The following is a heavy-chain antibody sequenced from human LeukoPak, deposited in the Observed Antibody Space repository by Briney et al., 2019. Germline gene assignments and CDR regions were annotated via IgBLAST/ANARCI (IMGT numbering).Heavy chain of an antibody. CDR1: GFTFSSYG. V-gene: IGHV3-30*03. J-gene: IGHJ4*02. CDR3: ARGSHAPFDY. CDR2: ISYDGTNK. D-gene: IGHD6-19*01. Sequence: GGSLRLSCAASGFTFSSYGMHWVRQAPGKGLEWVAVISYDGTNKYYADSVKGRFTISRDNAKNSLYLQMNSLRAEDTALYYCARGSHAPFDYWGQGTLVTVSS.